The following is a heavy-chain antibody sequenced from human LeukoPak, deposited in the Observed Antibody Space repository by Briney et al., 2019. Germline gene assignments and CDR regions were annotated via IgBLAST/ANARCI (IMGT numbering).Heavy chain of an antibody. CDR3: ARGIITMVRGVIIGYYYYGMDV. CDR2: INHSGST. D-gene: IGHD3-10*01. J-gene: IGHJ6*02. V-gene: IGHV4-34*01. Sequence: SETLSLTCAVYGGSFSGYYWSWIRQPPGKGLEWIGEINHSGSTNYNPSLKSRVTISVDTSKNQFSLKLSSVTAADTAVYYCARGIITMVRGVIIGYYYYGMDVWGQGTTVTVS. CDR1: GGSFSGYY.